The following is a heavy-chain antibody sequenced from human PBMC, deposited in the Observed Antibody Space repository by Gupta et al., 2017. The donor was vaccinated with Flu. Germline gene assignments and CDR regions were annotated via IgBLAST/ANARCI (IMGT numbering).Heavy chain of an antibody. CDR3: AKAQGLPNSSGIKNLFGP. CDR1: GESINSDY. D-gene: IGHD6-19*01. CDR2: VSYRGGA. Sequence: QVQLRESGPGLVKPSETLSLTCTVSGESINSDYWSWIRQPPGKGLEWIGHVSYRGGANYNPSLNGRATISLGTSENQFSLTLASLTAADTAVYFWAKAQGLPNSSGIKNLFGPWGQGTLGTVSS. J-gene: IGHJ5*02. V-gene: IGHV4-59*01.